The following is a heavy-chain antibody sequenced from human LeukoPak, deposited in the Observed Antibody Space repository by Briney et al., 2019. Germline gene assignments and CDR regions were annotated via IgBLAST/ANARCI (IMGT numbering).Heavy chain of an antibody. Sequence: SETLSLTCTVSGGSISTSNYYWGWIRQPPGKGLEWIGNIFYSGSTYYSPSLKSRVTISLDTSRNQFSLKLNSVTAADTAVYYCARGLRRGYSYQYYYYMDAWGKGTTVTVSS. CDR3: ARGLRRGYSYQYYYYMDA. D-gene: IGHD5-18*01. V-gene: IGHV4-39*07. J-gene: IGHJ6*03. CDR2: IFYSGST. CDR1: GGSISTSNYY.